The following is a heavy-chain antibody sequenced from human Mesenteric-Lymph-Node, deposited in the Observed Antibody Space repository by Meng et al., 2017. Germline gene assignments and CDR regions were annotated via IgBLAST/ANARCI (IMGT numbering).Heavy chain of an antibody. V-gene: IGHV4-61*01. Sequence: QDSDPGLVRPSETLSLTCSVSGGSVSSGSYYWSWIRQPPGKGLEWIGYIYYSGATNYNPSLKSRVTISADTSKNQFSLNLKSMTAADTAVYYCARLDQALDYWGQGTLVTVSS. D-gene: IGHD3-9*01. J-gene: IGHJ4*02. CDR3: ARLDQALDY. CDR1: GGSVSSGSYY. CDR2: IYYSGAT.